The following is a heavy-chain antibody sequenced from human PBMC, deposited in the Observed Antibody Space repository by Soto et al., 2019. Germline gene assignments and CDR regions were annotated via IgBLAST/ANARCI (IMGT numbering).Heavy chain of an antibody. CDR1: GYSFTSYG. CDR2: ISAYNGNK. D-gene: IGHD1-7*01. CDR3: ARDRCGAWNCPNDY. V-gene: IGHV1-18*01. J-gene: IGHJ4*02. Sequence: ASVKVSCKASGYSFTSYGISWVRQAPGQGLEWMGWISAYNGNKKYAQKLQGRVTMTTDTSTSTAYMELRSLRSDDTAVYYCARDRCGAWNCPNDYWGQGTLVTVSS.